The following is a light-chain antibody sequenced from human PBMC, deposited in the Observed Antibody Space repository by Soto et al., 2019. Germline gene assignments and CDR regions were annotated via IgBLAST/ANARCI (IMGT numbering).Light chain of an antibody. CDR2: AAS. CDR1: QGIRND. V-gene: IGKV1-6*01. CDR3: RQDYNSPWT. Sequence: AIQMTQSPSSLSASVGDRVTITCRASQGIRNDLGWYQQKPGKAPKLLIYAASSLQSGVPSRFSGSGSGTDFNLTISSLQPEDFATYYCRQDYNSPWTFGQGTKVEIK. J-gene: IGKJ1*01.